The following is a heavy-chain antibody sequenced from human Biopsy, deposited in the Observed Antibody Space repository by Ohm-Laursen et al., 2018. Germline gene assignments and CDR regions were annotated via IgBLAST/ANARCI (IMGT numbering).Heavy chain of an antibody. Sequence: SVKVSCKASEETFKRFTFVRVGHVPGKGHERMGGVRFYFQRARYEPKFQDRVMFTMDRSTTTIYMELSGLRVDDSAIYYCARAPRAEVEGFVLKRWRHLDLWGQGTLVTVSP. CDR3: ARAPRAEVEGFVLKRWRHLDL. J-gene: IGHJ1*01. CDR1: EETFKRFT. V-gene: IGHV1-69*05. CDR2: VRFYFQRA. D-gene: IGHD5-24*01.